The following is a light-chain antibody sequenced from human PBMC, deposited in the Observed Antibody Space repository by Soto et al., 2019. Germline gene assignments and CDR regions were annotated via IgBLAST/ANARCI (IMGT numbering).Light chain of an antibody. V-gene: IGLV8-61*01. CDR2: NTN. Sequence: QAVVTQEPSFSVSPGGTVTLTCGLSSDSVSASHFPSWYQQTPGQAPRTLIYNTNTRSSGVPDRFSASKFGTSASLTIAGIQADDEADYYCQSYDNRLTVSVFGGGTKLTVL. J-gene: IGLJ3*02. CDR1: SDSVSASHF. CDR3: QSYDNRLTVSV.